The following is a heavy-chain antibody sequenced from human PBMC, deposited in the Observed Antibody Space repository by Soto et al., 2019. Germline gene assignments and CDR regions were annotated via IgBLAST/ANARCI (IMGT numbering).Heavy chain of an antibody. Sequence: SGPTLVDPTQTLTLTCTFSGFSLSTSGVGVGWIRQPPGKALEWLALIYWNDDKRYSPSLKSRLTITKDTSKNQVVLSMTNMDHVDNAKYHCAHILASEQHYDRSRFGDAFDMWGQGTMVTVS. J-gene: IGHJ3*02. CDR1: GFSLSTSGVG. CDR3: AHILASEQHYDRSRFGDAFDM. V-gene: IGHV2-5*01. CDR2: IYWNDDK. D-gene: IGHD3-22*01.